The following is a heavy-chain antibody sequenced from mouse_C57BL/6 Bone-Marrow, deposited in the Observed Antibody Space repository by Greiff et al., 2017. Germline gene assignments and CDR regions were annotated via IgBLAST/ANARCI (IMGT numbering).Heavy chain of an antibody. CDR2: IWGVGST. J-gene: IGHJ4*01. D-gene: IGHD4-1*01. Sequence: VKLVESGPGLVAPSQSLSITCTVSGFSLTSYGVDWVRQSPGKGLEWLGVIWGVGSTNYNSALKSRLSISKDNSKSQVFLKMNSLQTDDTAMYYCARANWDAMDYWGQGTSVTVSS. CDR3: ARANWDAMDY. CDR1: GFSLTSYG. V-gene: IGHV2-6*01.